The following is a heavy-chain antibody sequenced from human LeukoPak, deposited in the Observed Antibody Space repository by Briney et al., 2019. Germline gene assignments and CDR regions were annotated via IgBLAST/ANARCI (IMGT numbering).Heavy chain of an antibody. J-gene: IGHJ4*02. CDR2: ISPYNGNT. CDR1: GYTFTNYG. Sequence: ASVKVSCKASGYTFTNYGISWVRQAPGQGLGWMAGISPYNGNTKYAQKFQARVTMTTDTSTSTAYMELRSLGSDDTAVYYCAIEGPGELDPTFDYWGQGTLVTVSS. CDR3: AIEGPGELDPTFDY. D-gene: IGHD1-26*01. V-gene: IGHV1-18*01.